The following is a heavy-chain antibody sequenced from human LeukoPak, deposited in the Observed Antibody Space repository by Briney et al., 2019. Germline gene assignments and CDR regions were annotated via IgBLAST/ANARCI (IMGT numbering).Heavy chain of an antibody. D-gene: IGHD1-26*01. J-gene: IGHJ4*02. CDR2: INGGGSPI. V-gene: IGHV3-48*01. Sequence: PGGSLRLSCAASGFIFSRDSMNWVRQAPGKGLEWVAYINGGGSPIYYADSVRGRFTISRDNAKNSLYLQMNSLRAEDTAVYYCAKDWAWEPYYFDYWGQGTLVTVSS. CDR1: GFIFSRDS. CDR3: AKDWAWEPYYFDY.